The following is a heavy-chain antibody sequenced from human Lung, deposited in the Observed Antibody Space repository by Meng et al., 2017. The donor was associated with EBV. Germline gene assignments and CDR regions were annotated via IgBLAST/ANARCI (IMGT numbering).Heavy chain of an antibody. CDR1: GYTFTHHG. Sequence: QLQLMQSGAEVKKPGGSVRVSCTVSGYTFTHHGISWIRQAPGQGLEWMGWISCYNGDTNYAQKFQGRVTMTTDTSTSTAYMDLRSLRSDDTAVYYCARDPSNTSGRYAYFDYWGQGTLVTVAS. CDR3: ARDPSNTSGRYAYFDY. CDR2: ISCYNGDT. D-gene: IGHD6-19*01. J-gene: IGHJ4*02. V-gene: IGHV1-18*01.